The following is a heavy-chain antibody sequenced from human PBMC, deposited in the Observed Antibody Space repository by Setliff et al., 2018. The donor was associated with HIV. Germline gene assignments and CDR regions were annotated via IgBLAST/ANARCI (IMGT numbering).Heavy chain of an antibody. CDR3: ARAFCSSASCYGGGGAFEI. Sequence: SETLSLTCTVSGGSISSGGYYWRWIRQHPGRGLEWIGYIYYSGNTYYNPSLTSRLTISVDTSKNHFTLKLSSVTAADTAVYYCARAFCSSASCYGGGGAFEIWGQGTMVTVSS. CDR2: IYYSGNT. D-gene: IGHD2-2*01. CDR1: GGSISSGGYY. J-gene: IGHJ3*02. V-gene: IGHV4-31*03.